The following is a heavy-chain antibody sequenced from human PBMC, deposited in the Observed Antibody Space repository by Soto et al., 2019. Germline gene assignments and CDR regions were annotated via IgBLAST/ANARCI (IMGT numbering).Heavy chain of an antibody. V-gene: IGHV1-69*12. Sequence: QVQLVQSGAEVKKPGSSVKVSCKASGGTFSSYAISWVRQAPGQGLEWMGGIIPIFGTANYAQKFQGRVTIXXDXAXXTAYMELSSLRSEDTAVYYCARDVEPGVYYYGMDVWGQGTTVTVSS. CDR3: ARDVEPGVYYYGMDV. CDR2: IIPIFGTA. D-gene: IGHD1-26*01. J-gene: IGHJ6*02. CDR1: GGTFSSYA.